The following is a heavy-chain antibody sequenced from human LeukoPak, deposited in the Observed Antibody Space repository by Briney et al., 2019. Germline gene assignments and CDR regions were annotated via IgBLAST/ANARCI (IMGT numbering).Heavy chain of an antibody. CDR2: ISSSGST. Sequence: SETLSLTCTVSGGSVSTYYWSWIRQSAGKGLEWIGRISSSGSTNYNPSLKSRVTISVDTSKNQFSLKLSSVTAADTAVYFCARGPYSYDSSGAFDIWGQGTMVTVSS. J-gene: IGHJ3*02. D-gene: IGHD3-22*01. CDR1: GGSVSTYY. CDR3: ARGPYSYDSSGAFDI. V-gene: IGHV4-4*07.